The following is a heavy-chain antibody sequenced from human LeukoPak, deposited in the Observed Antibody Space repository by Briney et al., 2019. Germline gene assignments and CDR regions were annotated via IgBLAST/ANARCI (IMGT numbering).Heavy chain of an antibody. D-gene: IGHD6-13*01. CDR1: GGTFSSYA. J-gene: IGHJ3*02. CDR2: IIPIFRTA. V-gene: IGHV1-69*05. CDR3: ARDSFRIAAAGRGDGFDI. Sequence: SVKVSCKASGGTFSSYAISWVRQAPGQGLEWMGGIIPIFRTANYAQKLQGRVTMTTDTSTSTAYMELRSLRSDDTAVYYCARDSFRIAAAGRGDGFDIWGQGTMVTVSS.